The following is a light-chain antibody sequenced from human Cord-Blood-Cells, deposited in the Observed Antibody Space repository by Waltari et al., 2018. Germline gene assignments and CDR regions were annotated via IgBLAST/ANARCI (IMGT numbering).Light chain of an antibody. CDR3: QQYNSYST. CDR1: QSISSW. Sequence: DIQMTQSPSTLSASVGDRVTITCRASQSISSWLAWYQQKPGKAPKLLIYKASSLESGVPSRFSGRGSGTEVALTISSLQSDDVATYYGQQYNSYSTFGQGTKVEIK. CDR2: KAS. J-gene: IGKJ1*01. V-gene: IGKV1-5*03.